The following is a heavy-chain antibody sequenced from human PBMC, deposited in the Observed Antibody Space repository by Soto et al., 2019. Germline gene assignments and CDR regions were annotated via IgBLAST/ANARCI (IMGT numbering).Heavy chain of an antibody. CDR2: ISSSSSYI. V-gene: IGHV3-21*01. Sequence: GGSLRLSCAASGFTFSSYSMNWVRQAPGKGLEWVSSISSSSSYIYYADSVKGRFTISRDNAKNSLYLQMNSLRAEDTAVYYCARDLAFFWSGYTAGAFDIWGQGTMVTVSS. D-gene: IGHD3-3*01. CDR3: ARDLAFFWSGYTAGAFDI. J-gene: IGHJ3*02. CDR1: GFTFSSYS.